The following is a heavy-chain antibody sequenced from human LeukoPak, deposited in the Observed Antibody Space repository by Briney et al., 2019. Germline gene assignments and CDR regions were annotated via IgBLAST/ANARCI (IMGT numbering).Heavy chain of an antibody. CDR2: IYHSGST. V-gene: IGHV4-59*01. J-gene: IGHJ4*02. CDR3: ARDNGDYFDY. D-gene: IGHD2-8*01. Sequence: SETLSLTCTVSGGSIGSYYWSWIRQPPGKGLEWIGYIYHSGSTNYNPSLKSRVTISIDTSKNQFSLKLTSVTAADTAVYYCARDNGDYFDYWGQGTLVTVSS. CDR1: GGSIGSYY.